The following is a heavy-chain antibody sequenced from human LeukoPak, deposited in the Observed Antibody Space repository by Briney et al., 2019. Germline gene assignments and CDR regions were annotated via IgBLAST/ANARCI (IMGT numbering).Heavy chain of an antibody. CDR3: AKDLSGLGYFDY. D-gene: IGHD6-19*01. CDR2: ISYDGSNK. Sequence: PGGSLRLSCAASGFTFSSYGMHWVRQAPGKGLEWVAVISYDGSNKYYADSVKGRFTISRDNSKNPLYLQMNSLRAEDTAVYYCAKDLSGLGYFDYWGQGTLVTVSS. J-gene: IGHJ4*02. CDR1: GFTFSSYG. V-gene: IGHV3-30*18.